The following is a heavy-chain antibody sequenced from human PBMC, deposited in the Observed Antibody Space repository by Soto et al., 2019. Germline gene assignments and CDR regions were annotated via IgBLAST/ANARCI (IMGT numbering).Heavy chain of an antibody. J-gene: IGHJ5*02. CDR1: GGSFSGYY. CDR3: ARAGDNSGYAGS. V-gene: IGHV4-34*01. CDR2: ISHRGRS. Sequence: PSETLSLTCAVYGGSFSGYYWTWIRQPPGKGLEWIGEISHRGRSNYSPSLKSRATISVDTSKNQFSLNLGAVTAADTAVYFCARAGDNSGYAGSWSQGTLVTVSS. D-gene: IGHD3-22*01.